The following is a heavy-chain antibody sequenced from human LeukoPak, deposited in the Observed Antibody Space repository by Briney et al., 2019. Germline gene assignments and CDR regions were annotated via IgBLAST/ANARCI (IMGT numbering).Heavy chain of an antibody. Sequence: SETLSLTCAVYGGSFSGYYWSWIRQPPGKGLEWIGEINHSGSTNYNPSLKSRVTISVDTSKNQFSLKLSSVTAADTAVYYCASRVGATGVGYWGQGTLVTVSS. D-gene: IGHD1-26*01. CDR3: ASRVGATGVGY. V-gene: IGHV4-34*01. CDR2: INHSGST. J-gene: IGHJ4*02. CDR1: GGSFSGYY.